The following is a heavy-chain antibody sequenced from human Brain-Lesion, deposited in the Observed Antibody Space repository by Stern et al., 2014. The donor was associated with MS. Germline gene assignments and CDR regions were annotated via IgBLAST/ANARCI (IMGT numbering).Heavy chain of an antibody. J-gene: IGHJ6*02. Sequence: QDQLVQSGAEVKKPGASVKVSCKTSGYLFTGYYIHWVRQAPGQGLEWMAWINPNTGGTKFAQKFHGRVTMSRDTSISTAYVELSSLTSDDTAVYYCARDQRGITIFGVVTDYYYLGMDVWGQGTTVTVSS. V-gene: IGHV1-2*02. CDR3: ARDQRGITIFGVVTDYYYLGMDV. CDR1: GYLFTGYY. CDR2: INPNTGGT. D-gene: IGHD3-3*01.